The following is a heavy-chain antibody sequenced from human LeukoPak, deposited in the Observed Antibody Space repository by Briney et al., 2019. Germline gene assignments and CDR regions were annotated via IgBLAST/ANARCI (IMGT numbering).Heavy chain of an antibody. J-gene: IGHJ5*02. Sequence: GESLKISCKGSGYSFTSYWIGWVRQMPGKGLEWMGIIYPGDSDTRYSPSFQGQVTISADKSISTAYLQWSSLKASDTAMYYCARSPQGDMVATIPGWFDPWGQGTLVTVSS. CDR2: IYPGDSDT. D-gene: IGHD5-12*01. V-gene: IGHV5-51*01. CDR3: ARSPQGDMVATIPGWFDP. CDR1: GYSFTSYW.